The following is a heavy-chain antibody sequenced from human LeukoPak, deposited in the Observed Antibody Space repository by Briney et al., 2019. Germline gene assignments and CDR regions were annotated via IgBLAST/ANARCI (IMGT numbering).Heavy chain of an antibody. J-gene: IGHJ4*02. D-gene: IGHD3-10*01. V-gene: IGHV3-48*04. CDR3: AREPALWFGELLSYFDY. CDR1: GFTFSTYW. CDR2: ISTTGSII. Sequence: GGSLRLSCAASGFTFSTYWMNWVRQAPGKGLEWVSYISTTGSIIYYTDSVKGRFTISRDNAKNSLYLQMNSLRAEDTAVYYCAREPALWFGELLSYFDYWGQGTLVSVSS.